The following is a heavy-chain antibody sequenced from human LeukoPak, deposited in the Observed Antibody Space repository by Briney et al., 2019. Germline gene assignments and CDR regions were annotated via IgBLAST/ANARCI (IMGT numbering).Heavy chain of an antibody. J-gene: IGHJ4*02. CDR3: AKSLTIFGVAPFDY. D-gene: IGHD3-3*01. V-gene: IGHV3-48*03. CDR1: GFTFSSYE. Sequence: GGSLRLSCAASGFTFSSYEMNWVRQAPGKGLEWVSYISSSGSTIYYADSVKGRFTISRDNAKNSLYLQMNSLRAEDTAVYYCAKSLTIFGVAPFDYWGQGTLVTVSS. CDR2: ISSSGSTI.